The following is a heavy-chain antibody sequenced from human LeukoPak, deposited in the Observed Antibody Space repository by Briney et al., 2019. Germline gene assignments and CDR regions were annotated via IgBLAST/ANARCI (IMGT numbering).Heavy chain of an antibody. V-gene: IGHV4-34*01. CDR2: INHSGST. Sequence: SETLSLTCAVYGGSFSGYYWSWIRQPPGKGLEWIGEINHSGSTNYNPSLKSRVTISVDTSKNQFSLKLSSVTAADTAVYYCARGVVLLWFGELSPWFDPWGQGTLVTVSS. CDR1: GGSFSGYY. J-gene: IGHJ5*02. CDR3: ARGVVLLWFGELSPWFDP. D-gene: IGHD3-10*01.